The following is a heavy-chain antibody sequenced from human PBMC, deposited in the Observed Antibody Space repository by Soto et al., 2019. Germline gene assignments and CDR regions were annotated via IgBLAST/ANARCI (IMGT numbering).Heavy chain of an antibody. D-gene: IGHD3-3*01. CDR1: GFTFSRYW. CDR2: IDSYGSPT. Sequence: EVQLVESGGGLVQPGGSLRLSCAASGFTFSRYWMHWVRQAPGEGLVWVSRIDSYGSPTSQVDSVEGRFTISRDNAKNMLYLQMNSLRAEDMAVYYCARGWVEGLSRQPPTDYWGQGTLVTVSS. CDR3: ARGWVEGLSRQPPTDY. J-gene: IGHJ4*02. V-gene: IGHV3-74*01.